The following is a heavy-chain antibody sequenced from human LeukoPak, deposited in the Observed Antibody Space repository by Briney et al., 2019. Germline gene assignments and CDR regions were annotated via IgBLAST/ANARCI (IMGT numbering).Heavy chain of an antibody. V-gene: IGHV4-4*07. CDR3: ARGSRYYYYMDV. CDR1: CGSISRYY. Sequence: PSVTLSLTCTVSCGSISRYYWCWIRQPAGKGLEWIGRIYSSGSTNYNPSLKSRITISVDTSKNQFSLKLSSVTAADTAVYYCARGSRYYYYMDVWGKGTTVTISS. J-gene: IGHJ6*03. CDR2: IYSSGST.